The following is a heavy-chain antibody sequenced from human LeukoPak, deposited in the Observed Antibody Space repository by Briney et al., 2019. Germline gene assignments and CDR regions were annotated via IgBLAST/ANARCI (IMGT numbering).Heavy chain of an antibody. D-gene: IGHD5-18*01. Sequence: PGGSLRLSCAASGFTFSGHSMTWVRQTPEKGLEWVSSISSTGTYIYYADSVKGRFTISSDNAKSSLYLQMNSLRAEDTAVYYCAREGGGRYSYDYWGQGTLVTVSS. CDR3: AREGGGRYSYDY. J-gene: IGHJ4*02. CDR2: ISSTGTYI. CDR1: GFTFSGHS. V-gene: IGHV3-21*01.